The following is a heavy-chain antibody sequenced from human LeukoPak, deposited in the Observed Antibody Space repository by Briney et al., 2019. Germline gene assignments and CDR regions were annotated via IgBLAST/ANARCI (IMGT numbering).Heavy chain of an antibody. CDR2: IYSDYTT. D-gene: IGHD2-2*01. CDR1: GFTVNNNY. Sequence: GGSLRLSCAASGFTVNNNYMNWVRQAPGKGLEWVSVIYSDYTTYYADSVKGRFTISRDNSKNTLHLQMNSLRAEDTAVYSCAKGRSGVSSAAINYWGQGTLVTVSS. CDR3: AKGRSGVSSAAINY. V-gene: IGHV3-53*01. J-gene: IGHJ4*02.